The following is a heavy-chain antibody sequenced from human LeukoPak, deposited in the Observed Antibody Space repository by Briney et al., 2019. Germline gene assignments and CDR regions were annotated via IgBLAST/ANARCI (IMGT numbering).Heavy chain of an antibody. Sequence: GESLKISCTGSAYSFTSYSVGWVRQMPGKGLEWMGIIYPGDSDTRYSPSFQGQVTISADKSISTAYLQWSSLKASDPAMYYCARTYSGSYYPEGFDYWGQGTLVSVS. CDR3: ARTYSGSYYPEGFDY. V-gene: IGHV5-51*01. CDR2: IYPGDSDT. CDR1: AYSFTSYS. J-gene: IGHJ4*02. D-gene: IGHD1-26*01.